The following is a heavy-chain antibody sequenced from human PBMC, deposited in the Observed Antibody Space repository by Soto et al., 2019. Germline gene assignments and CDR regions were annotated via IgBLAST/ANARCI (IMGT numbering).Heavy chain of an antibody. CDR1: GLTFSNYA. V-gene: IGHV3-23*01. J-gene: IGHJ1*01. Sequence: EVQLLESGGGLVQPGGFLRLSCAASGLTFSNYAMSWVRQAPGKGLEWVSSIGGRGDNTYYAESVEGRFTISRDISKHALYLHMNSLRVDDTAIYYCANYYDSSGYPHGFFQHWGQGTLVTVSS. CDR2: IGGRGDNT. CDR3: ANYYDSSGYPHGFFQH. D-gene: IGHD3-22*01.